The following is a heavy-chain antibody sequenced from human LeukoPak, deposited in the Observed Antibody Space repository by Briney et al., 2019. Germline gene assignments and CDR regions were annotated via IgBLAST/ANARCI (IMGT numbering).Heavy chain of an antibody. Sequence: SVKVSCKASGGTFSTYAISWVRQAPGQGLEWMGRIIPILGIANYAQKFQGRVTITADKSTSTAYMELSSLRSEDTAVYYCARDRTMIVVVEGWFDPWGQGTLVTVSS. D-gene: IGHD3-22*01. CDR3: ARDRTMIVVVEGWFDP. CDR2: IIPILGIA. CDR1: GGTFSTYA. V-gene: IGHV1-69*04. J-gene: IGHJ5*02.